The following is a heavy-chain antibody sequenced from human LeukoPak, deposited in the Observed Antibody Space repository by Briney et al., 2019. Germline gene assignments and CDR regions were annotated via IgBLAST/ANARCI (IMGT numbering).Heavy chain of an antibody. CDR2: IYYTGGT. J-gene: IGHJ4*02. CDR3: GKTDIYFNPIDY. V-gene: IGHV4-59*02. D-gene: IGHD3-9*01. CDR1: GGSVSSYY. Sequence: SETLSLTCTVSGGSVSSYYWSWIRQPPGKGLEWIGYIYYTGGTNYNPSLKSRVTISADTSKNQFSLKLTSVTAADTAIYYCGKTDIYFNPIDYWGPGSLVTVSS.